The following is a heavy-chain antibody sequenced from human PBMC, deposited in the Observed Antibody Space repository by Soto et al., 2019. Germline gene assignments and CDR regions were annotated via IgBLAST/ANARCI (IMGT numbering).Heavy chain of an antibody. V-gene: IGHV4-39*01. Sequence: PSETLSLTCTVSGGSITVSGGSISSSTYFWGWIRQPPGKGLEWIGTIYYSGTTYYNPSLKSRVTISVDTSKNQFSLKLSSVTAADTAVYYCARQFSSDWHAINDYWGQGTLVTVSS. CDR2: IYYSGTT. CDR3: ARQFSSDWHAINDY. CDR1: GGSISSSTYF. J-gene: IGHJ4*02. D-gene: IGHD6-19*01.